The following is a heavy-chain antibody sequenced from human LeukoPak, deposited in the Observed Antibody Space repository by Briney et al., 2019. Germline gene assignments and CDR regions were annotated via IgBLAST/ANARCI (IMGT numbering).Heavy chain of an antibody. CDR1: GGSVSSGSYY. CDR2: IYYSGST. CDR3: ARDGIGGFDY. Sequence: ETSETLSLTCTVSGGSVSSGSYYWGWIRQPPGKGLEWIGYIYYSGSTNYNPSLKSRVTISVDTSKNQFSLKLSSVTAADTAVYYCARDGIGGFDYWGQGTLVTVSS. J-gene: IGHJ4*02. V-gene: IGHV4-61*01. D-gene: IGHD1-26*01.